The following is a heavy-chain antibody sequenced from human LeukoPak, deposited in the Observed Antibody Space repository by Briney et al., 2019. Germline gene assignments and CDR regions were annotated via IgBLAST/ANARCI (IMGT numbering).Heavy chain of an antibody. CDR2: IKDDGSEE. D-gene: IGHD1-1*01. Sequence: GGSLRLSGAASEFGFSDSWMSWVRQAPGKGLEWVAAIKDDGSEEYYLDPVKGRFIISRDNAKNSVYLQMNSLRDEDTAVYHCATYINWVAGDVWGQGTAVSVSS. CDR1: EFGFSDSW. V-gene: IGHV3-7*01. J-gene: IGHJ6*02. CDR3: ATYINWVAGDV.